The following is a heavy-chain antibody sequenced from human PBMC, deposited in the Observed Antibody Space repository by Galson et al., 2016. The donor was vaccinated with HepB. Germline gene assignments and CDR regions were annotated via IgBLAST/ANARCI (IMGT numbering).Heavy chain of an antibody. V-gene: IGHV3-49*03. CDR2: IRSKTYGGTT. J-gene: IGHJ4*02. CDR3: ARGTPDYRPYYFDY. Sequence: SLRLSCATSGFTFGDYAMSWFRQAPGKGLEWVGFIRSKTYGGTTAYDASVKARFTISRDDSKSFAYLQMSSLNTGDAAVYYCARGTPDYRPYYFDYWGQGTLVTVSS. CDR1: GFTFGDYA. D-gene: IGHD4-11*01.